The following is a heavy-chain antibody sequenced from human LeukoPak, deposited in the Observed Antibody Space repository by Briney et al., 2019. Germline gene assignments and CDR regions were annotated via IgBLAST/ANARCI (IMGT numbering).Heavy chain of an antibody. V-gene: IGHV4-4*07. CDR3: ARDGLWQLLGWFDP. CDR2: IYTSGST. D-gene: IGHD2-15*01. CDR1: GGSISSYY. Sequence: TSETLSITCTVSGGSISSYYGSWIRQPAGKGLEWIGRIYTSGSTNYNPSLKSRVTMSVDTSKNQFSLKLSSVTAADTAVYYCARDGLWQLLGWFDPWGQGTLVTVSS. J-gene: IGHJ5*02.